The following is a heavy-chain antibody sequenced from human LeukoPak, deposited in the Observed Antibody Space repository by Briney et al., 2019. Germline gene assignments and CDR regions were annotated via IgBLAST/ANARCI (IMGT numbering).Heavy chain of an antibody. CDR2: ISGSGGST. Sequence: GGSLRLSCAASGFTFSSYAMSWVRQAPGKGLEWVSAISGSGGSTYYADSVKGRFTISRDNSKNTLYRQMNSLRAEDTAVYYCAKVLQLWLLLDYWGQGTLVTVSS. CDR1: GFTFSSYA. J-gene: IGHJ4*02. CDR3: AKVLQLWLLLDY. D-gene: IGHD5-18*01. V-gene: IGHV3-23*01.